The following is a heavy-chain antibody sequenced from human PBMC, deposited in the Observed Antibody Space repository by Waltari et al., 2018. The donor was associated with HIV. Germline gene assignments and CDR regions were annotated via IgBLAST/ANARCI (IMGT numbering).Heavy chain of an antibody. CDR1: GGSFSGYY. Sequence: QVQLQQWGAGLLKPSETLSLTCAVYGGSFSGYYWSWIRQPPGKGLEWIGEINHSGSTNYNPSLKSRVTISVDTSKNQFSLKLSSVTAADTAVYYCATGRDGYNYHFWGQGTLVTVSS. J-gene: IGHJ4*02. CDR2: INHSGST. D-gene: IGHD5-12*01. CDR3: ATGRDGYNYHF. V-gene: IGHV4-34*01.